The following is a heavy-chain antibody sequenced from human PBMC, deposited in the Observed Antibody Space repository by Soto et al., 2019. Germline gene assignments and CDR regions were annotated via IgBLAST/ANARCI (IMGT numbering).Heavy chain of an antibody. CDR1: GGSISSSSYY. Sequence: SETLSLTCTVSGGSISSSSYYWGWIRQPPGKGLEWIGSIYYSGSTYYNPSLKSRVTISVDTSKNQFSLKLSSVTAADTAVYYCARPFIAAVGPYDYWGQGTLVTVSS. CDR3: ARPFIAAVGPYDY. J-gene: IGHJ4*02. V-gene: IGHV4-39*01. D-gene: IGHD6-13*01. CDR2: IYYSGST.